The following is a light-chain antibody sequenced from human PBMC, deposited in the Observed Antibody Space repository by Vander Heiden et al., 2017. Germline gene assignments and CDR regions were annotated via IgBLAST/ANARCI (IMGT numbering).Light chain of an antibody. V-gene: IGLV1-44*01. J-gene: IGLJ2*01. CDR1: SSNIGSYT. Sequence: QSVLTQPPSPSGAPGQRVNLSCSGSSSNIGSYTVNWYQQLPGTGPKLLIYTNNQRPSGVPDRFSGSKSGTSASLAISGLQSEDEADYHCAAWDDTLNGVVFGGGTKLSVL. CDR2: TNN. CDR3: AAWDDTLNGVV.